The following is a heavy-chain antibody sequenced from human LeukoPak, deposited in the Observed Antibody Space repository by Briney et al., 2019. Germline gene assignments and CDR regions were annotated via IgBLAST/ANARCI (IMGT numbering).Heavy chain of an antibody. CDR2: IYPGDSEP. D-gene: IGHD6-6*01. CDR3: ARQGYAYSSSYFYYVMDV. Sequence: GESLKISCKGSGYSFTNYWIGWVRQVPGKGLEWMGIIYPGDSEPRYSPSFQGQVTISADKSISTAYLQWSSLKASDTAMYYCARQGYAYSSSYFYYVMDVWGQGTTVTVSS. J-gene: IGHJ6*02. CDR1: GYSFTNYW. V-gene: IGHV5-51*01.